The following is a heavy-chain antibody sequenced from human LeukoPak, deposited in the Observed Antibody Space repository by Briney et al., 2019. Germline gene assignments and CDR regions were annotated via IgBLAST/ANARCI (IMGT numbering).Heavy chain of an antibody. CDR2: INPSGGST. CDR3: ARSSWYSSGWYENFDY. CDR1: GYTFTSYY. Sequence: ASVKVSCKASGYTFTSYYMHWVRQAPGQGLEWMGIINPSGGSTSYAQKFQGRVTMTRDESTSTAYMELSSLRSEDTAVYYCARSSWYSSGWYENFDYWGQGTLVTVSS. D-gene: IGHD6-19*01. J-gene: IGHJ4*02. V-gene: IGHV1-46*01.